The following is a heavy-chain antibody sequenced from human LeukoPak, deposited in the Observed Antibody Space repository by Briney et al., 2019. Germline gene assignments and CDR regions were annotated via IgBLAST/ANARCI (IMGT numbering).Heavy chain of an antibody. D-gene: IGHD6-19*01. V-gene: IGHV4-34*01. CDR1: GGSFSGYY. J-gene: IGHJ4*02. CDR3: ASEPLTLAVFFDY. CDR2: INHSGST. Sequence: SETLSLTCAVYGGSFSGYYWSWIRQPPGKGLEWIGGINHSGSTNYNPSLKSRVTISVDTSKNQFSLKLSSVTAADTAVYYCASEPLTLAVFFDYWGQGTLVTVSS.